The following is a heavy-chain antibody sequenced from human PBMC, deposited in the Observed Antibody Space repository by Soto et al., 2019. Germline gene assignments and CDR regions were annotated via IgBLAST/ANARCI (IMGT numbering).Heavy chain of an antibody. J-gene: IGHJ4*02. V-gene: IGHV1-69*08. Sequence: QVQLVQSGAEVKKPGSSVKVSCKASGGTFSSYTISWVRQAPGQGLEWMGRIIPILGIANYAQKFQGRVTITADKSTSTAYMELSSLRSEATAVYYCARDPSAGDSAGYWGQGTLVTVSS. CDR2: IIPILGIA. CDR1: GGTFSSYT. CDR3: ARDPSAGDSAGY. D-gene: IGHD2-21*01.